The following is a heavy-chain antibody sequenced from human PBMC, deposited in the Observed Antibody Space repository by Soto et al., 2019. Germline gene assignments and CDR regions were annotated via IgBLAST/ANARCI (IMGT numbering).Heavy chain of an antibody. J-gene: IGHJ4*02. CDR1: GGSISSGDYY. Sequence: QVQLQESGPGLVKPSQTLSLTCTVSGGSISSGDYYWSWIRPPPGKGLGWIGYIYYSGSTYCNPSLKSRVTISEDTSKNQFSLKRSSVTAADTAVYYCARAKDWGSYYFEYWSQGTLVTVSS. V-gene: IGHV4-30-4*01. CDR3: ARAKDWGSYYFEY. D-gene: IGHD7-27*01. CDR2: IYYSGST.